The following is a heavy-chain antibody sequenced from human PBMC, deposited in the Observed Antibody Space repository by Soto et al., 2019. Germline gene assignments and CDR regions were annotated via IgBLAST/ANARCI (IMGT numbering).Heavy chain of an antibody. CDR3: VRTSLVVAAATREDY. CDR1: GFPFSSYW. V-gene: IGHV3-74*01. Sequence: EVQLVESGGGLVQPGGSLRLSCAASGFPFSSYWMHWVRQAPGTGLVWVSRINSDGSSTSYADSVKGRFTISRDKAKNTLYLQMNSLRAEDTAVYYCVRTSLVVAAATREDYWGQGTLVTVSS. J-gene: IGHJ4*02. D-gene: IGHD2-15*01. CDR2: INSDGSST.